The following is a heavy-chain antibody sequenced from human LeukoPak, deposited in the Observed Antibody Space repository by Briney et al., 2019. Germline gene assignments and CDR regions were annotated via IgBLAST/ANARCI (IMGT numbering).Heavy chain of an antibody. CDR2: INPNSGGT. V-gene: IGHV1-2*02. Sequence: SVKVSCKASGYTFTGYYMHWVRQAPGQGLEWMGWINPNSGGTNYAQKFQGRVTMTRDTSISTAYMELSRLRSDDTAVYYCAAETGSLSGTHLSYYYMDVWGKGTTVTVSS. D-gene: IGHD1-26*01. CDR1: GYTFTGYY. J-gene: IGHJ6*03. CDR3: AAETGSLSGTHLSYYYMDV.